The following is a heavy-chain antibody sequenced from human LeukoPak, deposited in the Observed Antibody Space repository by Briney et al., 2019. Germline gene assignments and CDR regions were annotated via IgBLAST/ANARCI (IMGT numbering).Heavy chain of an antibody. CDR2: FDPEDGEA. CDR3: ATPGESFYFGVVRNYFEY. D-gene: IGHD3-3*01. J-gene: IGHJ4*02. V-gene: IGHV1-24*01. Sequence: ASVKVSCKASGYTFTGYYMHWVRQAPGKGLEWMGGFDPEDGEAIFAQRFRGRLTMTEDTSTDTAYMELSSLRSDDTAVYYCATPGESFYFGVVRNYFEYWGQGTLVTVSS. CDR1: GYTFTGYY.